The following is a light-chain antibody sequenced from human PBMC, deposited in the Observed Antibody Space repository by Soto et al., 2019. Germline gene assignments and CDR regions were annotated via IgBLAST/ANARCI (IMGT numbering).Light chain of an antibody. V-gene: IGKV3-20*01. J-gene: IGKJ3*01. Sequence: EIVLTQSPGTLSLSPGERATLSCRASQIVDSSYLAWYQQKPGQAPRLLIYGASNRVTGIPDKFIGSGSGSDFSLTISRLEPEDSAVYYCQQYGKSPGFFAFGPGTKVDI. CDR3: QQYGKSPGFFA. CDR2: GAS. CDR1: QIVDSSY.